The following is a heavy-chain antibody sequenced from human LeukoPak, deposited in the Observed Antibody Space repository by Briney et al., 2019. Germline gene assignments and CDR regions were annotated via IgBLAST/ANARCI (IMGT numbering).Heavy chain of an antibody. D-gene: IGHD5-24*01. Sequence: GASVKVSCKASGYTFTSYYMHWVRQAPGQGLEWMGWINPNSGGTNYAQKFQGRVTMTRDTSISTAYMELSRLRSDDTAVYYCAREMATTPFAFDYWGQGTLVTASS. CDR3: AREMATTPFAFDY. CDR2: INPNSGGT. CDR1: GYTFTSYY. J-gene: IGHJ4*02. V-gene: IGHV1-2*02.